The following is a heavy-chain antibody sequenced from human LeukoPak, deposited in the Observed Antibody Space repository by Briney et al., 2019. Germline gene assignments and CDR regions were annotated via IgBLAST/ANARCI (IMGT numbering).Heavy chain of an antibody. V-gene: IGHV3-21*01. D-gene: IGHD1-26*01. J-gene: IGHJ4*02. CDR1: GFTFSSYS. Sequence: PGGSLRLSCAASGFTFSSYSMNWVRQAPGKGLEWVSSISSSSSYIYYADSVKGRFTISRDNAKNSLYLQMNSLRAEDTAVYYCARVGISGSYYRRQYYFDYWGQGTLVTVSS. CDR3: ARVGISGSYYRRQYYFDY. CDR2: ISSSSSYI.